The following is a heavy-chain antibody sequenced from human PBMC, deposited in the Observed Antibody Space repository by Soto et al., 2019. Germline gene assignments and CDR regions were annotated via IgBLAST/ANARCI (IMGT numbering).Heavy chain of an antibody. CDR2: AYYRSRWQY. D-gene: IGHD1-26*01. V-gene: IGHV6-1*01. CDR3: ARDPPDFNSGFDS. Sequence: SQTLSLTFAICGDSVSNNGSTWNCIRQSPSRGLEWLGRAYYRSRWQYDYATSVRSRITIIPDTSKNQFSLQLTSVTPEDTAVYYCARDPPDFNSGFDSWGQGSLVTVSS. J-gene: IGHJ4*02. CDR1: GDSVSNNGST.